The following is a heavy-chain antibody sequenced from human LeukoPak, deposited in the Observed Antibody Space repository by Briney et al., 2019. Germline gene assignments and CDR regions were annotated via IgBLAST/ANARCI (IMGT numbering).Heavy chain of an antibody. D-gene: IGHD3-10*01. J-gene: IGHJ4*02. V-gene: IGHV3-7*01. CDR2: IKQGGSEK. Sequence: GGSLRLSCAASGFTFSSYWMSWVRQAPGKGLEWVANIKQGGSEKYYVDSVKGRFTISRDNAKNSLYLQMNSLRAEDTAVYYCARDRKDYYGSGSYADYWGQGTLVTVSS. CDR3: ARDRKDYYGSGSYADY. CDR1: GFTFSSYW.